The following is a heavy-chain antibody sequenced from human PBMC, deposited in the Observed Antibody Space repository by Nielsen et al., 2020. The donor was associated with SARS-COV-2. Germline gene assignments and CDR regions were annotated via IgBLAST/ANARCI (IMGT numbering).Heavy chain of an antibody. V-gene: IGHV3-23*01. J-gene: IGHJ5*02. Sequence: GESLKISCAAPGFTFRNYAMSWVRQAPGKGLEWVSTISGSGGDTYYADSVKGRFTISRDNSKDTLYLQMNGLRAVDTAVYYCAKDLVAVPAAGQWDWFDPWGQGALVNVSS. D-gene: IGHD5-12*01. CDR1: GFTFRNYA. CDR2: ISGSGGDT. CDR3: AKDLVAVPAAGQWDWFDP.